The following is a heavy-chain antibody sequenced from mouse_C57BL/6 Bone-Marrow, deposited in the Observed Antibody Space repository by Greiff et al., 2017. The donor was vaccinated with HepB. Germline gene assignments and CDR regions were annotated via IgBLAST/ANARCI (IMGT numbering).Heavy chain of an antibody. Sequence: AQLQQSGAELVRPGASVKLSCTASGFNIKDDYMHWVKQRPEQGLEWIGWIDPENGDTEYASKFQGKATITADTSSNTAYLQLSSLTSEDTAVYYCTTDYYGNSLYAMDYWGQGTSVTVSS. V-gene: IGHV14-4*01. J-gene: IGHJ4*01. CDR2: IDPENGDT. D-gene: IGHD2-1*01. CDR1: GFNIKDDY. CDR3: TTDYYGNSLYAMDY.